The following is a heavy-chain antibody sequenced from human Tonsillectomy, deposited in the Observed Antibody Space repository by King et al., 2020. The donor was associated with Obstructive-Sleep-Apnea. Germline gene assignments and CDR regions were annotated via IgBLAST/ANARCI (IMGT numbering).Heavy chain of an antibody. CDR3: STEDD. J-gene: IGHJ4*02. V-gene: IGHV3-15*01. CDR2: MKSNTNGGTT. Sequence: GGGGGGPGGAVGLCGAASGFTFSKAWMSWVRRAPGKGLAWVGRMKSNTNGGTTDYAAPVKGRCTIYRDDSQNMLYLQMNSLKTEDTAMYYCSTEDDWGEGTLVTVSS. CDR1: GFTFSKAW.